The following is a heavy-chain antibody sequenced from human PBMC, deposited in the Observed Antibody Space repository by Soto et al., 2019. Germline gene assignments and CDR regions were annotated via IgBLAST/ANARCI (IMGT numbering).Heavy chain of an antibody. D-gene: IGHD2-2*01. J-gene: IGHJ3*02. CDR2: VTGRSSST. V-gene: IGHV3-23*01. Sequence: EVRLLESGGGLVQPGGSLRLSCVASGFTFSNYAMNWVRQAPGKGLEWVSGVTGRSSSTYYADSVEGRFNISRDNSRTTLVLQINSMGDADTAVYYCTKHLPSKKNQRRWADAFHIWGQGTILTVSS. CDR1: GFTFSNYA. CDR3: TKHLPSKKNQRRWADAFHI.